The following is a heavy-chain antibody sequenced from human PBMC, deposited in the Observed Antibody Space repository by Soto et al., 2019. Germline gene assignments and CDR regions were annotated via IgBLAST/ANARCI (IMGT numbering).Heavy chain of an antibody. CDR3: ASTMDV. Sequence: QVQLVESGGGVVQPGRSLRHSCAASGFTFSSYAMHWVRQAPGKGLEWVAVISYDGSNKYYADSVKGRFTISRDNSKNTLYLQMNSLRDEDTAVYYCASTMDVWGQGTTVTVSS. CDR2: ISYDGSNK. V-gene: IGHV3-30-3*01. J-gene: IGHJ6*02. CDR1: GFTFSSYA.